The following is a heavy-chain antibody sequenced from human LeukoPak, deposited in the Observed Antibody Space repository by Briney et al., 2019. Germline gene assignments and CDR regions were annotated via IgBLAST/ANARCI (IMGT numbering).Heavy chain of an antibody. CDR1: GGSINSSSYY. Sequence: SETLSLTCTVSGGSINSSSYYWGWIRQPPGKGLEWIGTIYYSGSTYYNPSLKSRVTISVDTSKNQFSLKLSSVAASDTAVYYCARRFAPSRNDAFDIWGQGTMVTVSS. CDR2: IYYSGST. D-gene: IGHD3-10*01. J-gene: IGHJ3*02. V-gene: IGHV4-39*01. CDR3: ARRFAPSRNDAFDI.